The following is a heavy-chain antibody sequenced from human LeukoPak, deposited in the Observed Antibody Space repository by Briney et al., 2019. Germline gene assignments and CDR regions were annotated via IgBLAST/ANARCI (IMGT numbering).Heavy chain of an antibody. D-gene: IGHD3-10*01. V-gene: IGHV4-39*01. CDR3: ARLNVRVRGVINLPFYFDY. CDR1: GGSISSSSYY. CDR2: IYYSGST. J-gene: IGHJ4*02. Sequence: SETLSLTCTVSGGSISSSSYYWGWIRQPPGKGLEWIGSIYYSGSTYYNPSLKSRVTISVDTSKNQFSLKLSSVIAADTAVYYCARLNVRVRGVINLPFYFDYWGQGTLVTVSS.